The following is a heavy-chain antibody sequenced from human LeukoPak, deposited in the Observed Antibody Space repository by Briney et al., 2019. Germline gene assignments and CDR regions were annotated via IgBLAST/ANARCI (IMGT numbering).Heavy chain of an antibody. J-gene: IGHJ4*02. CDR3: ARDRRIVGAQIFDY. CDR1: GYSISSGYY. Sequence: PSETLSLTCTVSGYSISSGYYWSWIRQPPGKGLEWIGYIYHSGSTYYNPSLKSRVTISVDRSKNQFSLKLSSVTAADTAVYYCARDRRIVGAQIFDYWGQGTLVTVSS. D-gene: IGHD1-26*01. V-gene: IGHV4-38-2*02. CDR2: IYHSGST.